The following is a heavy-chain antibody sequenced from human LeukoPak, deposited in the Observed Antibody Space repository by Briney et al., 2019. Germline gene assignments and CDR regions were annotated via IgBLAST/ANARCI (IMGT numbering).Heavy chain of an antibody. V-gene: IGHV3-23*01. CDR2: ISSSGGST. Sequence: PGGSLRLSCAASGFTFSSCAMSWVRQAPGKGLGWVSAISSSGGSTYYADSVKGRFTISRDNSKNTLYLQMNSLRAEDTAVYYCAKDRSAFDWLLANYWGQGTLVTVSS. CDR3: AKDRSAFDWLLANY. J-gene: IGHJ4*02. D-gene: IGHD3-9*01. CDR1: GFTFSSCA.